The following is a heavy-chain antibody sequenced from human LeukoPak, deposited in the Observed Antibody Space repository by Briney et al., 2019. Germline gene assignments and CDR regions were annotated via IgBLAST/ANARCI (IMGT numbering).Heavy chain of an antibody. J-gene: IGHJ4*02. Sequence: SETLSLTCTVSGGSIISSSYYWGWIRQPPGKGLEWMGSIYYSGSTYYNPSLKSRVTISVDTSKNQFSLKLSSVTAADTAVYYCARDQIAVGYFDYSGQGTMVTVSS. V-gene: IGHV4-39*02. CDR2: IYYSGST. D-gene: IGHD6-19*01. CDR1: GGSIISSSYY. CDR3: ARDQIAVGYFDY.